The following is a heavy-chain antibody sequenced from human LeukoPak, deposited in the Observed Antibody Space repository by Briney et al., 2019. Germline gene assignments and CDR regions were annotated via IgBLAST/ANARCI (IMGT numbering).Heavy chain of an antibody. CDR1: GYIFTGYY. CDR3: ARDVVLMVYAVYGMDV. CDR2: INPNSGGT. Sequence: ASVKVSCKASGYIFTGYYMHWVRQAPGQGLEWMGWINPNSGGTNYAQKFQGRVTMTRDTSISTAYMELSRLRSDDTAVYYCARDVVLMVYAVYGMDVWGQGTTVTVSS. V-gene: IGHV1-2*02. D-gene: IGHD2-8*01. J-gene: IGHJ6*02.